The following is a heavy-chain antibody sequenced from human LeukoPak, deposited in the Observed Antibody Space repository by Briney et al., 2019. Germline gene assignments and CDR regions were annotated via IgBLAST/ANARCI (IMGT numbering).Heavy chain of an antibody. J-gene: IGHJ4*02. D-gene: IGHD2-8*01. V-gene: IGHV3-30*03. CDR3: ARVRDQRVYYFDS. Sequence: GRSLRLSCAASGFTFSNFHMRWVRQAPGKGLEWVALVTYGGSVKYYGDPVKGRFTVSRDNSKSMLYLEMNSLRPDDTAVYYCARVRDQRVYYFDSWGQGTLVTVSS. CDR2: VTYGGSVK. CDR1: GFTFSNFH.